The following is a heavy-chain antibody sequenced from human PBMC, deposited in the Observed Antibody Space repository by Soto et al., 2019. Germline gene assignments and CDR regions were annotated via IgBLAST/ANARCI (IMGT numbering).Heavy chain of an antibody. Sequence: GASVKVSCKASGGTFSSYAISWVRQAPGQGLEWMGGIIPIFGTANYAQKFQGRVTITADKSTSTAYMELSSLRSDDTAVYYCARAGPGIAAAGNDYWGQGTLVTVSS. CDR3: ARAGPGIAAAGNDY. CDR2: IIPIFGTA. J-gene: IGHJ4*02. D-gene: IGHD6-13*01. V-gene: IGHV1-69*06. CDR1: GGTFSSYA.